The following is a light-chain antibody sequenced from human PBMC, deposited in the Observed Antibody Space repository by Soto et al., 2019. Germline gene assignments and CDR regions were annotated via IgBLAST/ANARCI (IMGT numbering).Light chain of an antibody. CDR2: GAS. CDR1: QNVYINS. J-gene: IGKJ3*01. Sequence: EVVLTQSPGTLSLSPGERATLSCRASQNVYINSLAWYQQKPGQPPRLLIYGASTRAAGIPERISGSGSGADFALSIDGLEPEDFAIYYCQQYGDSPLTCGPGTRVD. V-gene: IGKV3-20*01. CDR3: QQYGDSPLT.